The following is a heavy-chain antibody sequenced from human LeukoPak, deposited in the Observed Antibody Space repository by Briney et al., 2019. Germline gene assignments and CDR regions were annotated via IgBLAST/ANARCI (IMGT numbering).Heavy chain of an antibody. Sequence: PSQTLSLTCTVSGDSISSTDYYWSWIRQPPGNGLEWIGYIYNNGGTHYNPSLKSRVTISLDTSKSQFSLKLSSVTAADTAVYYCARVRARHCSSNICRAHFDYWGQGTLVNVSS. D-gene: IGHD2-2*01. CDR2: IYNNGGT. V-gene: IGHV4-30-4*01. CDR3: ARVRARHCSSNICRAHFDY. CDR1: GDSISSTDYY. J-gene: IGHJ4*02.